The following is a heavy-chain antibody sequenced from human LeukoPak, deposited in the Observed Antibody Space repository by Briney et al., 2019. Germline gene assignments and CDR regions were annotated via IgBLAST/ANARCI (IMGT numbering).Heavy chain of an antibody. Sequence: SGTLSLTCTVSGGSISSSSYYWGWIHQPPGKGLEWIGSIYYSGTTYYNPSLKSRVTISLDASKNQFSLKLNSVTAADTAVYYCARQVGGGRWYFDYWGQGTLVTVSS. CDR3: ARQVGGGRWYFDY. D-gene: IGHD6-19*01. CDR1: GGSISSSSYY. CDR2: IYYSGTT. V-gene: IGHV4-39*01. J-gene: IGHJ4*02.